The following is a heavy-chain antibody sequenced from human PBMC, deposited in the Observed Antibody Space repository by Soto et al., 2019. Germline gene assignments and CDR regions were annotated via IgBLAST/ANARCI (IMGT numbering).Heavy chain of an antibody. CDR2: ISGSGGST. D-gene: IGHD4-17*01. Sequence: HPGGSLRLSCAASGFTFSSYAMSWVRQAPGKGLEWVSAISGSGGSTYYADSVKGRFTISRDNSKNTLYLQMNSLRAEDTAVYYRAIVGLTTVTTYEHPPDSWRQGTLATVSS. J-gene: IGHJ5*01. V-gene: IGHV3-23*01. CDR3: AIVGLTTVTTYEHPPDS. CDR1: GFTFSSYA.